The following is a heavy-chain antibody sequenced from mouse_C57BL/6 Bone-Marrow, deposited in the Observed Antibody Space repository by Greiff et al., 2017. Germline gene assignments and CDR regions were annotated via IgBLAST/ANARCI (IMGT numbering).Heavy chain of an antibody. D-gene: IGHD1-1*01. CDR2: IWSGGST. CDR1: GFSLTSYG. CDR3: ARVTRAVLYWYFDV. V-gene: IGHV2-2*01. J-gene: IGHJ1*03. Sequence: VQLVESGPGLVQPSQSLSITCTVSGFSLTSYGVHWVRQSPGKGLEWLGVIWSGGSTDYNAAYISRLSISKDNSKSQVFFKMNSLQADDTAIYYYARVTRAVLYWYFDVWGTGTAVTVSS.